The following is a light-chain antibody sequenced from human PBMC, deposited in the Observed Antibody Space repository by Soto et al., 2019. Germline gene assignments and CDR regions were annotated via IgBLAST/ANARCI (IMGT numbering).Light chain of an antibody. CDR2: AAS. CDR3: QQYYSYPVT. V-gene: IGKV1-8*01. J-gene: IGKJ4*01. CDR1: QGISSY. Sequence: AIRMTQSPSSFSASTGDRVTITCRASQGISSYLAWYQQKPGKAPKLLIYAASTLQSGVPSRFSGSGSVTDFTLTISCLQSEDVAPYYCQQYYSYPVTFGGGTKVEIK.